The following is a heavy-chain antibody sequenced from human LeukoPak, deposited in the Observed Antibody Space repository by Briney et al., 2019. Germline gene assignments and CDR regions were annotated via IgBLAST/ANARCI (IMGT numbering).Heavy chain of an antibody. CDR1: GFSFISYA. D-gene: IGHD6-13*01. CDR3: AKSSSSWYHYFDY. V-gene: IGHV3-23*01. CDR2: ISGGGTNT. Sequence: DPGGSLRLSCAASGFSFISYAMTWVRQAPGKGLEWVSDISGGGTNTRYADSVKGRFTIFRDNSKNTLYLQMNSLRAEDTAVYYCAKSSSSWYHYFDYWGQGTLVPVSS. J-gene: IGHJ4*02.